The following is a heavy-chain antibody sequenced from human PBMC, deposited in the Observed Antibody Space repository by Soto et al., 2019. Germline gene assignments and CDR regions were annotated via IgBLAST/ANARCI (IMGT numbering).Heavy chain of an antibody. Sequence: SEMLCLTCTVSGGSVSSGGYYWSLIRQHPGTGLEWIGYIYYSGTTYFNPSLKSRASISLDTSKNEFSLKLTSVTAADTAVYYCARRALPQCINGVCYKDGFWDYWGQGALVTVSS. D-gene: IGHD2-8*01. CDR3: ARRALPQCINGVCYKDGFWDY. V-gene: IGHV4-31*03. CDR1: GGSVSSGGYY. CDR2: IYYSGTT. J-gene: IGHJ4*02.